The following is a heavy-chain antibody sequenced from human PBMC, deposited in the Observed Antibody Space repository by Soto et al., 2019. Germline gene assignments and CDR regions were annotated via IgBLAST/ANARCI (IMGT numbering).Heavy chain of an antibody. CDR1: GDSVSSNSAA. CDR2: TYYRSKWYN. J-gene: IGHJ6*02. Sequence: PSQTLSLTCAISGDSVSSNSAAWNWIRQSPSRGLEWLGRTYYRSKWYNDYAVSVKSRITINPDTSKNQFSLQLNSVTPEDTAVYYCARDWKIVVVPAAGMGYYYYGMDVWGQGTTVTVSS. D-gene: IGHD2-2*01. V-gene: IGHV6-1*01. CDR3: ARDWKIVVVPAAGMGYYYYGMDV.